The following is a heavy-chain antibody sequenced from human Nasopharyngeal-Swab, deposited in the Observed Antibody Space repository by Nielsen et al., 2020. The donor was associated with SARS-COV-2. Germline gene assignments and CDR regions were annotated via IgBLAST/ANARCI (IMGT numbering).Heavy chain of an antibody. CDR1: GGSISSSTYY. CDR3: ATLSSSWYEYYFDY. V-gene: IGHV4-39*01. D-gene: IGHD6-13*01. CDR2: IYYGGST. J-gene: IGHJ4*02. Sequence: SETLSLTCTVSGGSISSSTYYWAWIRQPPGKGPEWIGSIYYGGSTYYNPSLKSRVTISVDTSKNQFSLKLSSVTVADTAVYYCATLSSSWYEYYFDYWGQGTLVTVSS.